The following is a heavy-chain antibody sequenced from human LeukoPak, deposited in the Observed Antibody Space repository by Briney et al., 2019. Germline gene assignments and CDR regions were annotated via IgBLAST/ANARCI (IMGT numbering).Heavy chain of an antibody. J-gene: IGHJ6*03. CDR3: ARDPGYCTNGVCYPSTYMDV. CDR1: GFTFDDYG. CDR2: INWNGGST. V-gene: IGHV3-20*04. Sequence: GGSLRLSCAASGFTFDDYGMSWVRQAPGKGLEWVSGINWNGGSTGYADSVKGRFTISRGNAKNSLYLQMNSLRAEDTALYYCARDPGYCTNGVCYPSTYMDVWGKGTTVTVSS. D-gene: IGHD2-8*01.